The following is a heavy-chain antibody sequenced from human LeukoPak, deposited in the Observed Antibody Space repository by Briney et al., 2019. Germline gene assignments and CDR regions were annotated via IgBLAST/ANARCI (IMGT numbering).Heavy chain of an antibody. V-gene: IGHV1-18*01. J-gene: IGHJ4*02. Sequence: ASVTVSCKASGYTFSDYGVSRVRQAPGQGLEWMGRISAYNGNTNYLQKFQGRVTMTTDTSTATAYMELRSLRPSDTAVYFCARGPRYSYDSSILLFDYWGQGTLVTVSS. CDR2: ISAYNGNT. CDR1: GYTFSDYG. CDR3: ARGPRYSYDSSILLFDY. D-gene: IGHD3-22*01.